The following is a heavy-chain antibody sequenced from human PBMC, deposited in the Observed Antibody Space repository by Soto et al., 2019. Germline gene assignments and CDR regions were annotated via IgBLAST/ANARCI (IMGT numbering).Heavy chain of an antibody. J-gene: IGHJ4*02. CDR3: SLGKSYYWDY. V-gene: IGHV3-23*01. CDR2: ITGGGSNT. CDR1: GITIRAYA. Sequence: PGGSLRLSCEVSGITIRAYAMSWARRAPGKGLEWVAAITGGGSNTHYEDSVKGRFTISRDDSKNTLHLQMSTLRVDDTAIYYCSLGKSYYWDYWGQGIQVTVS.